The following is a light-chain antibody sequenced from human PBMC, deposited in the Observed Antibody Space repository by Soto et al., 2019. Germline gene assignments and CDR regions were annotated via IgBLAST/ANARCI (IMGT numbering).Light chain of an antibody. CDR2: DVS. V-gene: IGLV2-14*03. J-gene: IGLJ2*01. CDR1: SSDVGGYNY. CDR3: SSYAISSTLV. Sequence: QSALTQPASVSGSPGQSITISCTGTSSDVGGYNYVSWYQHYPGKAPKLMIYDVSNRPSGVSNRFSGSKSGNTASLTISGLQAEDEADYYCSSYAISSTLVFGGGTKLTVL.